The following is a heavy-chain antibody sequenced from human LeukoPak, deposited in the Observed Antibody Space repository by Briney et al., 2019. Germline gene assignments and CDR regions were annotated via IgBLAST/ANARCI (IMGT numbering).Heavy chain of an antibody. Sequence: GSLRLSCAASGFTFSGCGMHWVRQAPGKGLGWVAFIWYDGRDKYYVDSVKGRFTISRDNSKNTLYLQMNSLRAEDTAMYYCAKDPYSYGSYFDYWGQGTLVTVSS. J-gene: IGHJ4*02. V-gene: IGHV3-30*02. CDR2: IWYDGRDK. CDR1: GFTFSGCG. CDR3: AKDPYSYGSYFDY. D-gene: IGHD5-18*01.